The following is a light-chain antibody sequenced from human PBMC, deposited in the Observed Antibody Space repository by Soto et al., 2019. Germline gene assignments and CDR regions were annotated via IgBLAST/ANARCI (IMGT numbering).Light chain of an antibody. J-gene: IGLJ1*01. V-gene: IGLV2-8*01. CDR1: KNDIGVYDF. CDR3: KSYAGSNNYV. Sequence: QSVLTQPPSASWSPGHSVTISCTGTKNDIGVYDFVSWYRHHPGKAPRLIIYEVVQRPSGVPDRFSGSKSGNTASLTVSGLQAADEADYFCKSYAGSNNYVFGSGTKVTAL. CDR2: EVV.